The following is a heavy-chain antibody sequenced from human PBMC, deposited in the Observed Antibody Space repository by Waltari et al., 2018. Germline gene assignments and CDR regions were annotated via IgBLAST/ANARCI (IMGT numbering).Heavy chain of an antibody. CDR3: ARLYCGGDCYSLFGWFDP. J-gene: IGHJ5*02. CDR1: GYSFSKYW. Sequence: QLVQSGAEVKKPGESLKISCKASGYSFSKYWIGWVRQMPGEGLEWMGIIDPGDSDTRYSPSFQGQVTISADNSISTAYLQWSSLKASDTAMYYCARLYCGGDCYSLFGWFDPWGQGTLVTVSS. V-gene: IGHV5-51*01. D-gene: IGHD2-21*01. CDR2: IDPGDSDT.